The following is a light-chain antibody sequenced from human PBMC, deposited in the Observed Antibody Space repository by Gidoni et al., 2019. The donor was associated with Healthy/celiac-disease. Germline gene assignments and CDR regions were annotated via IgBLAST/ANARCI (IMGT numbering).Light chain of an antibody. V-gene: IGKV4-1*01. CDR2: WAS. CDR1: QSVLYSSNNKNY. CDR3: QQYYSTPLT. J-gene: IGKJ4*01. Sequence: DIVMTQPPASLAVSLGERATINFKSSQSVLYSSNNKNYLAWYQQKPGQPPKLLIYWASTRESGVPDRFSGSGSGTDFTLTISSLQAEDVAVYYCQQYYSTPLTFGGGTKVEIK.